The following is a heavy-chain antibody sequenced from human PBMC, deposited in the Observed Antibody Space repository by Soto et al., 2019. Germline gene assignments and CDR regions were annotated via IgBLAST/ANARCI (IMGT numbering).Heavy chain of an antibody. CDR2: ISAYNGNT. CDR3: ARMTCSSTSCPYYMDV. D-gene: IGHD2-2*01. Sequence: ASVKVSCKASGYTFTSYGISWVRQAPGQGLEWMGWISAYNGNTNYAQKLQGRVTMTTDTSTNTAYMELRSLRSDDTAVYYCARMTCSSTSCPYYMDVWGKGTTVTVSS. V-gene: IGHV1-18*01. CDR1: GYTFTSYG. J-gene: IGHJ6*03.